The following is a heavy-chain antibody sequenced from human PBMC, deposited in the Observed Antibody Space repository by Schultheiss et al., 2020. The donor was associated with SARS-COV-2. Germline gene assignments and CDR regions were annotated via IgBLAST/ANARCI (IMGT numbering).Heavy chain of an antibody. Sequence: GESLKISCAASGFTFSSYAMHWVRQAPGKGLEWVAVISYDGSNKYYADSVKGRFTISRDNSKNTLYLQMNSLRAEDTAVYYCARGGSGVGGYFDYWGQGTLVTVSS. CDR2: ISYDGSNK. CDR1: GFTFSSYA. CDR3: ARGGSGVGGYFDY. J-gene: IGHJ4*02. V-gene: IGHV3-30-3*01. D-gene: IGHD3-16*01.